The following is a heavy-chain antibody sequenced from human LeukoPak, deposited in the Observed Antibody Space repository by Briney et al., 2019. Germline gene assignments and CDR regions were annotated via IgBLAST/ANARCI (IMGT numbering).Heavy chain of an antibody. CDR1: GFTFSSYG. Sequence: GGSLRLSCAASGFTFSSYGMHWVRQAPGKGLEWVAVIWYDGSNKYYADSVKGRFTISRDNSKNTLYLQMNSLRAEDTAVYYCARGTLYSSWSGDYWGQGTLVTVSS. J-gene: IGHJ4*02. D-gene: IGHD6-6*01. V-gene: IGHV3-33*01. CDR2: IWYDGSNK. CDR3: ARGTLYSSWSGDY.